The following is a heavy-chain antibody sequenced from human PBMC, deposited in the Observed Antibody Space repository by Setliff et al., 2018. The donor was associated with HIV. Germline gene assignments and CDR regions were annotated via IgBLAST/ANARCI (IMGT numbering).Heavy chain of an antibody. J-gene: IGHJ4*02. CDR3: ASIELAAMVPVDY. CDR2: IGGSIGST. CDR1: GFAFDNYC. V-gene: IGHV3-23*01. D-gene: IGHD5-18*01. Sequence: HPGGSLRLSCAASGFAFDNYCMTWVRQAPGKGLEWVSAIGGSIGSTYYADSVKGRFTISTDNSKNTLYLQMNSLRAEDTAVYYCASIELAAMVPVDYWGQGTLVTVSS.